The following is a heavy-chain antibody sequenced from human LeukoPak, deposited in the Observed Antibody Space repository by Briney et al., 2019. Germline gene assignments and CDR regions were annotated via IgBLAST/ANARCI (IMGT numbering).Heavy chain of an antibody. CDR1: GFTFSNYN. CDR2: ISSSSSSI. V-gene: IGHV3-21*01. Sequence: GGSLRLSCAASGFTFSNYNMNWVRQAPGKGLEWVSSISSSSSSINYADSLKGRFTISRDNAKNSLYLQMNSLRAEDTAAYYCASAPLGSTRPWGQGTLVTVTS. J-gene: IGHJ5*02. CDR3: ASAPLGSTRP. D-gene: IGHD1-26*01.